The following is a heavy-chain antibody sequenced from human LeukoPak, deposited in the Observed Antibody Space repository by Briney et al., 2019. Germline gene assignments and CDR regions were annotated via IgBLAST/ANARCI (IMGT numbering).Heavy chain of an antibody. D-gene: IGHD6-19*01. J-gene: IGHJ4*02. CDR2: IIPIFGTA. CDR1: GGTFSSYA. CDR3: ARAGSGWPMGFDY. V-gene: IGHV1-69*05. Sequence: SVKVSCKASGGTFSSYAISWVRQAPGQGLEWMGGIIPIFGTANYAQKLQGRVTITTDESTSTAYMELSSLRSEDTAVYYCARAGSGWPMGFDYWGQGTLVTVSS.